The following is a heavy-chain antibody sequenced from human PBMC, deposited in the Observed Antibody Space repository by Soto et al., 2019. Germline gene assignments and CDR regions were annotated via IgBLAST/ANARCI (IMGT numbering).Heavy chain of an antibody. CDR3: ARHHYDFWSGYYGWFDP. CDR1: GYTFTSYG. J-gene: IGHJ5*02. V-gene: IGHV1-18*04. CDR2: INTYNGNT. Sequence: AVKVSCNASGYTFTSYGISRVRQAPGEGLEWMGWINTYNGNTQYADKFSGRVIVTADTSTSTAYMELRSLRSDDTAVYYCARHHYDFWSGYYGWFDPCGQGTLVTVSS. D-gene: IGHD3-3*01.